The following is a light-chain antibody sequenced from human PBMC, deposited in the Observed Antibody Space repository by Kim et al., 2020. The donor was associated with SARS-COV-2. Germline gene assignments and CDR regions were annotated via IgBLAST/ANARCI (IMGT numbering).Light chain of an antibody. Sequence: VTVSGTGSSSNIGAGYDVHWYQQLPGTAPKLLIYGNSNRPSGVPDRFSGSKSGTSASLAITGLQAEDEADYYCQSYDSSLSGCVVFGGGTQLTVL. V-gene: IGLV1-40*01. CDR3: QSYDSSLSGCVV. CDR2: GNS. J-gene: IGLJ2*01. CDR1: SSNIGAGYD.